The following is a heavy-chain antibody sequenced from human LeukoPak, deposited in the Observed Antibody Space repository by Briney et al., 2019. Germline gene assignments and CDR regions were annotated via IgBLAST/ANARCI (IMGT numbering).Heavy chain of an antibody. Sequence: ASVKVSCKASGYTFTSYVMHWVRQAPGQRLEWMGWINAGNGNTKYSQKFQGRVTITRDTSASTAYMELSSLRSEDTAVYYCARDHKYSSDPYYYYGMDVWGQGTTVTVSS. D-gene: IGHD6-19*01. CDR1: GYTFTSYV. V-gene: IGHV1-3*01. CDR3: ARDHKYSSDPYYYYGMDV. J-gene: IGHJ6*02. CDR2: INAGNGNT.